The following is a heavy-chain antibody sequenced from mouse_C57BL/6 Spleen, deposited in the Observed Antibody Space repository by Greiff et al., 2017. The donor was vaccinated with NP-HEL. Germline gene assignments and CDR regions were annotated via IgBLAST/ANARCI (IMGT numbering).Heavy chain of an antibody. CDR2: IYPRSGNT. V-gene: IGHV1-81*01. CDR3: ARRGGSSYDYFDY. CDR1: GYTFTSYG. D-gene: IGHD1-1*01. Sequence: VKLMESGAELARPGASVKLSCKASGYTFTSYGISWVKQRTGQGLEWIGEIYPRSGNTYYNEKFKGKATLTADKSSSTAYMELRSLTSEDSAVYFCARRGGSSYDYFDYWGQGTTLTVSS. J-gene: IGHJ2*01.